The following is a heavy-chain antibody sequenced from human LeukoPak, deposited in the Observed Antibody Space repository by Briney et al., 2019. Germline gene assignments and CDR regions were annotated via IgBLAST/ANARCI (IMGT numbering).Heavy chain of an antibody. CDR3: AREDGPDSGYDVGDY. CDR1: GFTFSSYS. J-gene: IGHJ4*02. V-gene: IGHV3-48*01. D-gene: IGHD5-12*01. Sequence: GGSLRLSCAASGFTFSSYSMNWVRQAPGKGLEWVSYISSSSSTIYYADSVKGRFTISRDNAKNSLYLQMNSLRAEDTAVYYCAREDGPDSGYDVGDYWGQGTLVTVSS. CDR2: ISSSSSTI.